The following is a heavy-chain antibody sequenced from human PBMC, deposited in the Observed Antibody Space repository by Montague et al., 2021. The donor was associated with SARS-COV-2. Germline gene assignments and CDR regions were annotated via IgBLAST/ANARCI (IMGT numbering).Heavy chain of an antibody. D-gene: IGHD2-8*02. Sequence: SETLSLTRTASSGSLSGYYWNWIRQPPGKGLEWIGFTHYSGTTXXXPSLKSRLNMSLDTSKNQFSLTLNSVTAADTAIYYCARGTAYDHVYYWGQGAPVTVAS. CDR2: THYSGTT. CDR1: SGSLSGYY. J-gene: IGHJ4*02. V-gene: IGHV4-59*12. CDR3: ARGTAYDHVYY.